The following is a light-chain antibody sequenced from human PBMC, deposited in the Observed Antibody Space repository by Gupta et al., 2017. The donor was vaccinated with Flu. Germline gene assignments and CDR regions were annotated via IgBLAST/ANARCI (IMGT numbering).Light chain of an antibody. CDR3: QQYNTYPWT. J-gene: IGKJ1*01. CDR2: KAS. CDR1: QSISNW. V-gene: IGKV1-5*03. Sequence: DIQMTQSPSALSASVGERVTITCRASQSISNWLAWYQQKPGKAPNLLISKASNLEGGVPSRFSGSGSGTDFTLTVTSLQPDDFATYYCQQYNTYPWTFGQGTKVEVK.